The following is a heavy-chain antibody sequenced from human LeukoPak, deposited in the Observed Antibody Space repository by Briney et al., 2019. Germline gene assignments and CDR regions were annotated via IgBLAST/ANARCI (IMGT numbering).Heavy chain of an antibody. D-gene: IGHD3-10*01. V-gene: IGHV5-51*01. CDR2: IYPGDSDT. J-gene: IGHJ6*02. CDR3: ARLYYGSGTKGHYYYGMDV. CDR1: GYSFTSYW. Sequence: GESLKISCKGSGYSFTSYWIGWVRQMPGKGLEWMGIIYPGDSDTRYSPSFQGQVTISADKSISTAYLQWSSLKASDTAMYYCARLYYGSGTKGHYYYGMDVWGQGTTVTVSS.